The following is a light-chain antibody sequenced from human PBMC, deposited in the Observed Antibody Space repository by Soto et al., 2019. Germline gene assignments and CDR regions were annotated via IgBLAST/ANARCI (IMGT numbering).Light chain of an antibody. Sequence: EIELTQSPGTLSLAPGERATLSCRASQSVSSSYLAWYQKKPGQAPRLLISGASSRATGIPDRFSGSGSGTDFTLTISRLEPEDFAVYYCQQYGSSPPLTFGGGTKVEIK. CDR3: QQYGSSPPLT. CDR2: GAS. J-gene: IGKJ4*01. CDR1: QSVSSSY. V-gene: IGKV3-20*01.